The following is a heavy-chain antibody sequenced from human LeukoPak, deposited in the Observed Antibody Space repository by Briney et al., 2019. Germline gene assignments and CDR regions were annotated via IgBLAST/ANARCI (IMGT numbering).Heavy chain of an antibody. V-gene: IGHV4-4*02. D-gene: IGHD6-19*01. J-gene: IGHJ4*02. CDR1: GGSISSSNW. CDR2: IYHSGST. Sequence: SETLSLTCAVSGGSISSSNWGRWVRQPPGEGLEWIGEIYHSGSTNYNPSLKSRVTISVDKSKNQFSLKLSSVTAADTAVYYCARDPSGSGWRNFDYWGQGTLVTVSS. CDR3: ARDPSGSGWRNFDY.